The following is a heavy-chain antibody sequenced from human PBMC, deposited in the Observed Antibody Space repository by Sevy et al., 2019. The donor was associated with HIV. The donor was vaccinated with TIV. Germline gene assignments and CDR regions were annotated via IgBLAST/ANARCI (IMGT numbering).Heavy chain of an antibody. J-gene: IGHJ4*02. D-gene: IGHD6-13*01. Sequence: GESLKISCKGSGYSFATNWIGRVRQMPGKGLEWMGIIYPGDSDTRYSPSFQGQVTISADKSISTAYLQWSSLKASDTAMYYCARLTSLVSDFDYWGQGTLVTVSS. CDR2: IYPGDSDT. CDR1: GYSFATNW. V-gene: IGHV5-51*01. CDR3: ARLTSLVSDFDY.